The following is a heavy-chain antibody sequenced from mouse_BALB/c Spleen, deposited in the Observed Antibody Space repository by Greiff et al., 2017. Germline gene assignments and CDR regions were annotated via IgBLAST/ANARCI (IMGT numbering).Heavy chain of an antibody. D-gene: IGHD4-1*01. CDR2: ISSGGST. V-gene: IGHV5-6-5*01. CDR3: ARGEVGPYAMDY. J-gene: IGHJ4*01. CDR1: GFTFSSYA. Sequence: EVKLVESGGGLVKPGGSLKLSCAASGFTFSSYAMSWVRQTPEKRLEWVASISSGGSTYYPDSVKGRFTISRDNARNILYLQMSSLRSEDTAMYYCARGEVGPYAMDYWGQGTSVTVSS.